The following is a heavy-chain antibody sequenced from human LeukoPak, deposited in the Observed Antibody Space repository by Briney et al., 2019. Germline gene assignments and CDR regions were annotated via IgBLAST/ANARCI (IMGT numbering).Heavy chain of an antibody. CDR1: GFMFSRYS. V-gene: IGHV3-7*01. J-gene: IGHJ4*02. CDR2: LKESGIEK. CDR3: ARWRGAQSEFDY. Sequence: GGSLRLSGVGSGFMFSRYSMGWVRQAPGKGLEFVAHLKESGIEKEFVDSVKGRFTISRDNAENLLYLQMNSLRAEDTALYFCARWRGAQSEFDYWGQGTQVTVSS. D-gene: IGHD3-3*01.